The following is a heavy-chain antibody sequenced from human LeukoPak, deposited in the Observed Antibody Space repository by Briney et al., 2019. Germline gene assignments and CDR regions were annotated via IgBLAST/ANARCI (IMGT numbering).Heavy chain of an antibody. CDR3: VSLTTATGESAFDI. D-gene: IGHD4-17*01. CDR1: RFIFSTYW. CDR2: IYTSGTPT. J-gene: IGHJ3*02. V-gene: IGHV3-74*01. Sequence: GGSLRLSCTASRFIFSTYWMHWVRQAPGKGLVWVSSIYTSGTPTRYADSVKGRFTISRDNAKNTLYLQMDSPRAEDTGVYYCVSLTTATGESAFDIWGQGTMVTVSS.